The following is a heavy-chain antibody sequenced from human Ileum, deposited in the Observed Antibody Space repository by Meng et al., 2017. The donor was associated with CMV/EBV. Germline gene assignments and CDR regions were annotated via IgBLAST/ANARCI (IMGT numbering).Heavy chain of an antibody. J-gene: IGHJ4*02. Sequence: QLRVAGPGLVKPPRTLSLTCTVAGGSLGGVSYWNWIRQPAGKGLEWIGRIYTSGSTNYNPSLKSRFTISVDTSKNQFSLNLTSVTAADTAVYYCARDSAWLIDQWGQGTLVTVSS. CDR1: GGSLGGVSY. V-gene: IGHV4-61*02. D-gene: IGHD6-19*01. CDR2: IYTSGST. CDR3: ARDSAWLIDQ.